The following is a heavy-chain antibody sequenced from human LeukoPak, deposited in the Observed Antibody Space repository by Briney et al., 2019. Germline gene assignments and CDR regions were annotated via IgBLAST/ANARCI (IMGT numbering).Heavy chain of an antibody. D-gene: IGHD1-26*01. V-gene: IGHV5-51*01. J-gene: IGHJ4*02. CDR2: IYPGDSDT. CDR3: ARSSGTYRSFDY. Sequence: TGESLKISCKGSGYSFTNYWIGWVRRMPGKGLEWLGIIYPGDSDTRYSPSFQGQVTISTDKSISTTYLQWSSLKASDTAMYYCARSSGTYRSFDYWGQGTLVTVSS. CDR1: GYSFTNYW.